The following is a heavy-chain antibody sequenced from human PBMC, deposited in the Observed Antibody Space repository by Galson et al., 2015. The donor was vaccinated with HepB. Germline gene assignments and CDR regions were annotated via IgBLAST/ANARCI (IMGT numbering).Heavy chain of an antibody. V-gene: IGHV3-7*01. CDR2: IAEDGRDK. D-gene: IGHD5-18*01. CDR1: GVTFSNYW. Sequence: ALIPACAASGVTFSNYWMSWVRQAPGKGLEWVANIAEDGRDKYYVDSVKGRFSISRDNGKSSLFLQMNSLRAEDTAVYYCARHKVNTAAREYWGQGTLVTVSS. J-gene: IGHJ4*02. CDR3: ARHKVNTAAREY.